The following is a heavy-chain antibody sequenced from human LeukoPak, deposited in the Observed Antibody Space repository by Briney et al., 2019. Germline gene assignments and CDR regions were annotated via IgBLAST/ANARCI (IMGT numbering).Heavy chain of an antibody. V-gene: IGHV4-34*01. CDR1: GGSFSGDY. CDR3: ARVYYDSSGYYYAWYHYGMDV. J-gene: IGHJ6*01. CDR2: INHSGST. Sequence: SETLSLTCAVYGGSFSGDYWSWVRQPPGKGLEWIGEINHSGSTNYNPSLKSRVTISVDTSKNQFSLKLSSVTAADTAVYYCARVYYDSSGYYYAWYHYGMDVWGQGTTVTVSS. D-gene: IGHD3-22*01.